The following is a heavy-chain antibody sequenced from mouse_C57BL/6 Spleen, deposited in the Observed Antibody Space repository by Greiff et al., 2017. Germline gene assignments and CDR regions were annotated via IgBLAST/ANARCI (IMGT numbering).Heavy chain of an antibody. Sequence: QVQLQQSGPELVKPGASVQISCKASGYAFSSSWMNWVKQRPGTGLEGIGRIYPGDGDPNYNGTFKGKATLTADKSSSTAYMQLSSLTSEDSAVYFCARDYGSEGDYGGQGTTLTVSS. CDR1: GYAFSSSW. D-gene: IGHD1-1*01. CDR2: IYPGDGDP. J-gene: IGHJ2*01. V-gene: IGHV1-82*01. CDR3: ARDYGSEGDY.